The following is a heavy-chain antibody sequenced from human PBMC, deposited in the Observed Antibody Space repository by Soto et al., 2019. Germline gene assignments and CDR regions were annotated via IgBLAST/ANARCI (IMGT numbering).Heavy chain of an antibody. CDR3: AKDRNLYCSGGSCYFDY. V-gene: IGHV3-23*01. Sequence: GGSLRLSCAASGFTFSSYAMSWVRQAPGKGLEWVSAISGSGGSTYYADSVKGRFTISRDNSKNTLYLQMNSLRAEDTAVYYCAKDRNLYCSGGSCYFDYWGQGTLVTVSS. J-gene: IGHJ4*02. D-gene: IGHD2-15*01. CDR1: GFTFSSYA. CDR2: ISGSGGST.